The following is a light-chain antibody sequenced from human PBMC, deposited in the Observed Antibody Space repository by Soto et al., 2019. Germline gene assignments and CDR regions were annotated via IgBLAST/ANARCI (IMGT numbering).Light chain of an antibody. V-gene: IGKV4-1*01. Sequence: DIVMTQSPDSLAVSLGERATINCKSSQSVLYSSNNKNYLAWYQQKPGQPPKLLIYWASTRESGVPDRFSGSGSEIDFTLTISSLQDEEVETYDCQQYYGPPFTFGGGTKVEIK. J-gene: IGKJ4*01. CDR3: QQYYGPPFT. CDR1: QSVLYSSNNKNY. CDR2: WAS.